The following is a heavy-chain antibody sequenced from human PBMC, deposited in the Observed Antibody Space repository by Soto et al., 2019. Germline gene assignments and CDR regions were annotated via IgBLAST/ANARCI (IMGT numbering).Heavy chain of an antibody. Sequence: SGPTLVNPTQTLTLTCTFSGFSLSTSGMCVSWIRQPPGKALEWLARIDWDDDKYYSTSLKTRLTISKDTSKNQVVLTMTNMDPVDTATYYCARIIAAAGTTHYYYYMDVWGKGTTVTVSS. J-gene: IGHJ6*03. CDR1: GFSLSTSGMC. D-gene: IGHD6-13*01. CDR2: IDWDDDK. V-gene: IGHV2-70*11. CDR3: ARIIAAAGTTHYYYYMDV.